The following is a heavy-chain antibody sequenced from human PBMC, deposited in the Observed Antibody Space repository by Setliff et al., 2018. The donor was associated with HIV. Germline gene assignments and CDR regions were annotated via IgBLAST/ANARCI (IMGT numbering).Heavy chain of an antibody. CDR2: INPNSGGT. CDR1: DYTFTSYG. Sequence: GASVKVSCKASDYTFTSYGINWVRQAPGQGLEWMGWINPNSGGTNYAQKFHGRVTMTTDTSISTAYMVLSRLRSDDAAMYYCASSGGYPDYFDYWGQGTQVTVSS. V-gene: IGHV1-2*02. CDR3: ASSGGYPDYFDY. J-gene: IGHJ4*02. D-gene: IGHD1-26*01.